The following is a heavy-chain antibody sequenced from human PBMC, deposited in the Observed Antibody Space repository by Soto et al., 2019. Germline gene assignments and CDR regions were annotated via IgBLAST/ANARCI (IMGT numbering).Heavy chain of an antibody. CDR3: ASVRPDDIDL. V-gene: IGHV6-1*01. CDR2: TYYRSKWYN. Sequence: PSHTLSLTCAISRDNVSSNSAAWNWIRQSPSRGLECLARTYYRSKWYNDYAVSVKSRITINPDTSKNQFSLQLNSVTPEDTDVYYCASVRPDDIDLWGQGSLETDS. J-gene: IGHJ3*01. CDR1: RDNVSSNSAA. D-gene: IGHD3-22*01.